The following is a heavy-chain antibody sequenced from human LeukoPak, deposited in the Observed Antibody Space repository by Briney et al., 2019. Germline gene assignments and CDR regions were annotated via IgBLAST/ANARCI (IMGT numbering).Heavy chain of an antibody. D-gene: IGHD2-15*01. J-gene: IGHJ6*02. CDR1: GFTFSSYS. CDR3: ARERGYCSGGSCHNGARYYYYGMDV. Sequence: GGSLRLSCAASGFTFSSYSMNWVRQAPGKGLEWVSSISSSSSYIYYADSVKGRFTISRDNAKNPPYLQMNSLRAEHTAVYYCARERGYCSGGSCHNGARYYYYGMDVWGQGTTVTVSS. CDR2: ISSSSSYI. V-gene: IGHV3-21*01.